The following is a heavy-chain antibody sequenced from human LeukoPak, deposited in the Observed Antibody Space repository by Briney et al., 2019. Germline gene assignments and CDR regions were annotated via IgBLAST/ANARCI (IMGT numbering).Heavy chain of an antibody. J-gene: IGHJ3*02. CDR1: GYTFTSHG. D-gene: IGHD6-13*01. CDR2: ISAYNGNT. Sequence: ASVKVSCKASGYTFTSHGISWVRQAPGQGLEWMGWISAYNGNTNYAQKFQGSVTMTTDTSTSTAFMELRSLRSEDTAVYYCAREGLSGIAAAGDAFDIWGQGTMVTVSS. CDR3: AREGLSGIAAAGDAFDI. V-gene: IGHV1-18*01.